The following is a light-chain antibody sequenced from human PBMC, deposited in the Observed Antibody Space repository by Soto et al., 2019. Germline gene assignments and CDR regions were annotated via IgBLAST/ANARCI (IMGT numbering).Light chain of an antibody. CDR1: SSDVGGYNY. CDR3: SSYTSASTLLYL. CDR2: GVT. V-gene: IGLV2-14*01. J-gene: IGLJ1*01. Sequence: QSALTQAASVSGSPVQSITISCTGTSSDVGGYNYVSWYQQHPGIAPKLLIYGVTNRPSGVSTRFSGSKSGNTASLTISGLQAEDEADYHCSSYTSASTLLYLFGTGTKVTVL.